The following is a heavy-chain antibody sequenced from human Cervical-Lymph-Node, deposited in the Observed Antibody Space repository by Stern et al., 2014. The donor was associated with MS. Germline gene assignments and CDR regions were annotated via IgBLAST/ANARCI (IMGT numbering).Heavy chain of an antibody. CDR3: ARDRGPHAFDI. V-gene: IGHV1-46*01. D-gene: IGHD3-16*01. CDR1: GYNFTIYY. Sequence: QMQLVQSGAEVKKPGASVNVSCKTSGYNFTIYYIHWVRQAPGQGLEWMGIINPSSGHTSNAQKFQVRVTLIRDTSTSTVHMALNSLRSDDTAVYFCARDRGPHAFDIWGQGTMVTVSS. J-gene: IGHJ3*02. CDR2: INPSSGHT.